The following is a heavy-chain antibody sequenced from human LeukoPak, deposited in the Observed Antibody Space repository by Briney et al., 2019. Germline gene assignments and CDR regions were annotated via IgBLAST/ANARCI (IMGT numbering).Heavy chain of an antibody. CDR1: GFTFSSYA. CDR3: ATSSNTYYYDSSGYPYYFDY. V-gene: IGHV3-23*01. CDR2: ISGSGGST. D-gene: IGHD3-22*01. Sequence: GGSLRLSCAASGFTFSSYAMSWVRQAPGKGLEWVSAISGSGGSTYYADSVKGRFTIPRDNSKNTLYLQINSLRAEDTAVYYCATSSNTYYYDSSGYPYYFDYWGQGTLVTVSS. J-gene: IGHJ4*02.